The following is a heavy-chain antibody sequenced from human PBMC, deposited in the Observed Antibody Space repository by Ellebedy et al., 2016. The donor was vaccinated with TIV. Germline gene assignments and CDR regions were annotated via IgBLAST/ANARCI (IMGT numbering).Heavy chain of an antibody. CDR2: ISYDGRNK. J-gene: IGHJ6*02. CDR3: ARDGGRGGHYRGMDV. D-gene: IGHD3-16*01. CDR1: GYTFTNYA. V-gene: IGHV3-30*04. Sequence: GGSLRLSCAVSGYTFTNYAMFWVRQAPGRGLEWVAVISYDGRNKYNAESVKGRFTISRDNSKNTVYLEMNSLRVEDSFLYYCARDGGRGGHYRGMDVWGQGTTVTVSS.